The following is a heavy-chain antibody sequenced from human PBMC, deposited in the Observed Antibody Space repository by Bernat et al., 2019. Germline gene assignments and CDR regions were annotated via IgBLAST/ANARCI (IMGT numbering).Heavy chain of an antibody. D-gene: IGHD6-19*01. J-gene: IGHJ3*02. CDR2: IIPIFGTA. CDR3: ARGAGAAVAGTEEDAFDI. CDR1: GGTFSSYA. V-gene: IGHV1-69*01. Sequence: QVQLVQSGAEVKKPGSSVKVSCKASGGTFSSYAISWVRQAPGQGLEWMGGIIPIFGTANYAQKFQGRVTMTADESTSTAYMELSSLRSEDTAVYYCARGAGAAVAGTEEDAFDIWGQGTMVTVSS.